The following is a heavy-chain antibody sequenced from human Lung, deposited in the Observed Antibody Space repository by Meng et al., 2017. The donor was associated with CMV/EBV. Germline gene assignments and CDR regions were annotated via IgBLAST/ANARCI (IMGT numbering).Heavy chain of an antibody. CDR3: ARQYYFAWRKYYHPLDY. CDR1: GYTFTSYY. Sequence: ASXXVSXKASGYTFTSYYIHWVRQAPGQGLEWVGIINPRGGNTTYAQNFQGRVTMTRDTTTSTVYMELSSLRSEDTAVFYCARQYYFAWRKYYHPLDYWGQGTLVTVSS. D-gene: IGHD3-10*01. CDR2: INPRGGNT. J-gene: IGHJ4*02. V-gene: IGHV1-46*01.